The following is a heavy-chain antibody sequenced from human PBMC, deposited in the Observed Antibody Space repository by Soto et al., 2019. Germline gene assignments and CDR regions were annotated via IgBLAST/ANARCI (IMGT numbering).Heavy chain of an antibody. CDR2: INAGNGNT. CDR3: ARGGSDNDFYYYYYMDV. D-gene: IGHD3-3*01. V-gene: IGHV1-3*01. CDR1: GYTFTSYA. Sequence: ASVKVSCKASGYTFTSYAMHWVRQAPGQRLEWMGWINAGNGNTKYSQKFQGRVTITRDTSASTAYMELSSLRSEDTAVYYCARGGSDNDFYYYYYMDVWGKGTTVIVSS. J-gene: IGHJ6*03.